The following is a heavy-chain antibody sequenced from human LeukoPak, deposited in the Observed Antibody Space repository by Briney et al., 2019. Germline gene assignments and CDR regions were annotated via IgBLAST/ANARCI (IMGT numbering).Heavy chain of an antibody. CDR2: ISGSGGST. J-gene: IGHJ3*02. Sequence: GGSLRLSCAASGFTFSSYAMSWVRQAPGKGLEWVPAISGSGGSTYYADSVKGRFTISRDNSKNTLYLQMNSLRAEDTAVYYCAKDRSYYDSSGYLDLGAFDIWGQGTMVTVSS. V-gene: IGHV3-23*01. CDR3: AKDRSYYDSSGYLDLGAFDI. CDR1: GFTFSSYA. D-gene: IGHD3-22*01.